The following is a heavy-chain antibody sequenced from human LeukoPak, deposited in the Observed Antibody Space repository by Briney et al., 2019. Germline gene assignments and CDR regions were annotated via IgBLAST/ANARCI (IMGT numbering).Heavy chain of an antibody. J-gene: IGHJ6*03. V-gene: IGHV4-34*01. Sequence: SETLSLTCAVYGGSFSGHYWSWIRQPPGKGLEWVGEVNHSGNTNYNPSLKSRVTISVDTSKNPFSLKLSSVTAADTAVYYCASRGGYKFRFTDYYYYYMDVWGNGTTVTVSS. CDR2: VNHSGNT. CDR3: ASRGGYKFRFTDYYYYYMDV. CDR1: GGSFSGHY. D-gene: IGHD5-24*01.